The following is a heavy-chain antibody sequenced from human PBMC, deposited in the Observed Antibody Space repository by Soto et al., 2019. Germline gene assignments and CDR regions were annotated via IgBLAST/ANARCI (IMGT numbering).Heavy chain of an antibody. CDR3: AKVGYSSGWYPSRDYYYGMDV. Sequence: QVQLVESGGGVVQPGRSLRLSCAASEFTFSYYGMHWVRQAPGKGLEWVALISYDGGDKYYADSVKGRFTISRDNSKNKLYLQMNSLRPEDKAVYYCAKVGYSSGWYPSRDYYYGMDVWGQGTTVTVSS. CDR2: ISYDGGDK. J-gene: IGHJ6*02. D-gene: IGHD6-19*01. V-gene: IGHV3-30*18. CDR1: EFTFSYYG.